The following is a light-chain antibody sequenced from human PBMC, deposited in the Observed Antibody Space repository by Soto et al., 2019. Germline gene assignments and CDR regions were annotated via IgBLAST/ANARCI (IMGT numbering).Light chain of an antibody. CDR3: LQDYSYPWT. J-gene: IGKJ1*01. CDR1: QGIRND. CDR2: AAS. Sequence: IQMTQSPSSLSSSVGDRVTITCRARQGIRNDLGWYQQKPGKAPKLLIHAASSLESGVPSRFSGSGACTDFTFTISSLQPEDFATYYCLQDYSYPWTFGQGTKVEI. V-gene: IGKV1-6*01.